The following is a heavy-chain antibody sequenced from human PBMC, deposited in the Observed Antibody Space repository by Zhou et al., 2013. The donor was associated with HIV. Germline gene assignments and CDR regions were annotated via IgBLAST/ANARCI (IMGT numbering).Heavy chain of an antibody. Sequence: QVHLVQSGAEVKKPGASVKISCRVSGYTLSELTIHWLRHSPEMGLQWLGFFDSKTDDSLYSKNFQGRMTMTGDASEDTVFLDLRSLTSEDTAVYYCSTEGHWELLSGDGQGFEIWGQGDYDHRLF. V-gene: IGHV1-24*01. D-gene: IGHD1-7*01. J-gene: IGHJ3*02. CDR2: FDSKTDDS. CDR1: GYTLSELT. CDR3: STEGHWELLSGDGQGFEI.